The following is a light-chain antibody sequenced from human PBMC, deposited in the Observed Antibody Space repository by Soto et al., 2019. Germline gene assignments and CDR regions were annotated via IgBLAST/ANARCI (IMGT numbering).Light chain of an antibody. J-gene: IGKJ5*01. Sequence: DIQMTQSPSTLSASVGDRVTITCRASQSISSWLAWYQQKPGKAPKLLIYKASSLESGVPSRFSGSGSGTEFTLTISSLQPDDFATYYCQQRSNWPPVITFGQGTRLEIK. V-gene: IGKV1-5*03. CDR1: QSISSW. CDR2: KAS. CDR3: QQRSNWPPVIT.